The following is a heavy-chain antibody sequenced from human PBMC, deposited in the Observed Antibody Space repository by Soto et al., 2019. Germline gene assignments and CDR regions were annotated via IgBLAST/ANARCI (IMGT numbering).Heavy chain of an antibody. J-gene: IGHJ5*02. D-gene: IGHD3-3*02. CDR3: TRNSPLGTNSIRRLDP. CDR1: GGTFSSHA. Sequence: QVQLVQSGAEVKKPGSSVKVSCKASGGTFSSHAINWVRQAPGQGLEWMGGIIPIFRTANYAQKFQGRVTIHADESTSTAYMELSSLSSEDTAVYYCTRNSPLGTNSIRRLDPWGQGTLFTVSS. V-gene: IGHV1-69*12. CDR2: IIPIFRTA.